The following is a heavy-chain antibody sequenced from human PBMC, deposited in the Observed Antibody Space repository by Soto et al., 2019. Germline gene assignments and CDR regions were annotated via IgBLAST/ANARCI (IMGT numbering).Heavy chain of an antibody. D-gene: IGHD3-9*01. Sequence: PGGSLRLSCAASGFTFSSYWMSWVRQAPGKGLEWVANIKQDGSEKYYVDSVKGRFTISRDNAKNSLYLQMNSLRAEDTAVYYCARAPYDRCRGFDAFDIWGQGTMVTVSS. CDR2: IKQDGSEK. CDR3: ARAPYDRCRGFDAFDI. CDR1: GFTFSSYW. V-gene: IGHV3-7*04. J-gene: IGHJ3*02.